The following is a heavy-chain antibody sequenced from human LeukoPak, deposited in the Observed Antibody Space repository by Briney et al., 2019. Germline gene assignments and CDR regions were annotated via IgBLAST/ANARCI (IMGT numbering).Heavy chain of an antibody. CDR1: GGSISSSNW. CDR2: IYHSGST. D-gene: IGHD5-12*01. V-gene: IGHV4-4*02. J-gene: IGHJ6*02. CDR3: ARDRGGYALRGVSYYGMDV. Sequence: SGTLSLTCAVSGGSISSSNWWSWVRQPPGKGLEWIGEIYHSGSTNYNPSLKSRVTISVDKSKNQFSLKLSSVTAADTAVYYCARDRGGYALRGVSYYGMDVWGQGTTVTVSS.